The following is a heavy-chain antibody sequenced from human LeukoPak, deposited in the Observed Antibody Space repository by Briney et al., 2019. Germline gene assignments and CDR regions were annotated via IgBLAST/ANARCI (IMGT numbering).Heavy chain of an antibody. J-gene: IGHJ3*02. D-gene: IGHD3-22*01. CDR2: ISYDGSNK. Sequence: GRSLRLSCAASGFTFSSYGMHWVRQAPGKGLEWVAVISYDGSNKYYADSVKGRFTISRDNAKNSLYLQMNSLRAEDTALYYCARIESSGSAIDIWGQGTMVTVSS. CDR1: GFTFSSYG. V-gene: IGHV3-30*03. CDR3: ARIESSGSAIDI.